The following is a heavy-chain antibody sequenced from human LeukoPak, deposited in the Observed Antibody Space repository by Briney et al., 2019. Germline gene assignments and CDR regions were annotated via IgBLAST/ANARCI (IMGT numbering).Heavy chain of an antibody. CDR1: GGSFSGYY. J-gene: IGHJ5*02. Sequence: SETLSLTCAVYGGSFSGYYWSWIRQPPGKGLEWIGEINHSGSTNYNPSLKSRVTISVDTSKNQFSLKLSSVTAADTAVYYCARRLTRNKYNWFDPWGRGTLVTVSS. CDR2: INHSGST. D-gene: IGHD1/OR15-1a*01. V-gene: IGHV4-34*01. CDR3: ARRLTRNKYNWFDP.